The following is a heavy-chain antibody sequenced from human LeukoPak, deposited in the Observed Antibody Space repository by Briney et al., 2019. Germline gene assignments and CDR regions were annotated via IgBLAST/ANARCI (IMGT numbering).Heavy chain of an antibody. V-gene: IGHV3-7*01. Sequence: PGGSLRLSCAASGFTFSNYWMSWVRQAPGKGLEWVANIKEDGSEKYYVDSVKGRFTISRDNAKNSLYLQMNSLRAEDTAVYYCARYLLVRDYDYWGQGTLVTVSS. CDR3: ARYLLVRDYDY. D-gene: IGHD3-10*01. CDR2: IKEDGSEK. J-gene: IGHJ4*02. CDR1: GFTFSNYW.